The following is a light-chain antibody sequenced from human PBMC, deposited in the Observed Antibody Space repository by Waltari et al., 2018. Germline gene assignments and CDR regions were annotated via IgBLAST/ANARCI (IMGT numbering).Light chain of an antibody. J-gene: IGLJ2*01. Sequence: SYVLTPPPSVSVAPGETASITCGGHNLGSRIVPWYQQRPGQAPVLVIYDDSDRPSGIPGRFSGSNSGNTATLTISRVEAGDEAGYYCQVWDSSSNYVVFGGGTKLTVL. CDR3: QVWDSSSNYVV. V-gene: IGLV3-21*04. CDR1: NLGSRI. CDR2: DDS.